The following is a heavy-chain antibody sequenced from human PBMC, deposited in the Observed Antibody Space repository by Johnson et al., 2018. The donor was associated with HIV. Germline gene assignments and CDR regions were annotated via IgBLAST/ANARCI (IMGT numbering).Heavy chain of an antibody. CDR1: GFTVSRNH. V-gene: IGHV3-30*14. CDR2: ISYDGSNK. D-gene: IGHD3-22*01. J-gene: IGHJ3*02. Sequence: QVQLVESGGGLIQPGGSLRLSCAASGFTVSRNHMHWVRQAPGKGLEWVAVISYDGSNKYYADSVKGRFPISRDNSKNTLYLQMGSLRAEDMAVYYCARVAYYYDSSDDDAFDIWGQGTMVTVSS. CDR3: ARVAYYYDSSDDDAFDI.